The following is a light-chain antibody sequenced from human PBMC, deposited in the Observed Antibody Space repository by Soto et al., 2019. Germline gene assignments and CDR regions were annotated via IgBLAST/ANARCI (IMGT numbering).Light chain of an antibody. CDR1: SSDVGPYNL. CDR3: CSYAGRNTFV. V-gene: IGLV2-23*02. Sequence: QSALTQSASVSGSPGQSITISCTGTSSDVGPYNLVSWYQQHPGKAPKLIIYEVSERPSGVSNRLSGSKSDNTASLTISGLQADDEADYYCCSYAGRNTFVFGLGTKVTVL. CDR2: EVS. J-gene: IGLJ1*01.